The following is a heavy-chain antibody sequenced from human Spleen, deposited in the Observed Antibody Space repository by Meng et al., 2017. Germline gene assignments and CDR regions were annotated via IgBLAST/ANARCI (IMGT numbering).Heavy chain of an antibody. CDR2: ISYDGNDK. D-gene: IGHD4-23*01. Sequence: GGSLRLSCAASDFTFRSFGMHWVRQAPGKGLDWVAMISYDGNDKYYADSVKGRFTISRHNSKNTLYLQVNSLRAEDTALYYCARDRGGNEFDYWGQGTLVTVSS. CDR3: ARDRGGNEFDY. J-gene: IGHJ4*02. CDR1: DFTFRSFG. V-gene: IGHV3-33*01.